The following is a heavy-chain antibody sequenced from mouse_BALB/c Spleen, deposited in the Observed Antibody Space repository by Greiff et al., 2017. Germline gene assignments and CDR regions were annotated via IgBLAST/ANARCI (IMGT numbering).Heavy chain of an antibody. CDR3: ARLYYGNYEGLVDY. CDR1: GYSITSGYY. Sequence: ESGPGLVKPSQSLSLTCSVTGYSITSGYYWNWIRQFPGNKLEWMGYISYDGSNNYNPSLKNRISITRDTSKNQFFLKLNSVTTEDTATYYCARLYYGNYEGLVDYWGQGTSVTVSS. V-gene: IGHV3-6*02. J-gene: IGHJ4*01. D-gene: IGHD2-1*01. CDR2: ISYDGSN.